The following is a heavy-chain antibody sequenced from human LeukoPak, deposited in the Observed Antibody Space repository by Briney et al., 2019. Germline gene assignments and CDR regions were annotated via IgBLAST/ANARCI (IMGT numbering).Heavy chain of an antibody. CDR1: GYSFASYW. CDR2: IYPGDSDT. V-gene: IGHV5-51*01. Sequence: GESLKISCEGSGYSFASYWIGWVRQMPGKGLEWMGIIYPGDSDTRYSPSFQGQVTISADKSIATAYLQWSSLKASDTAMYYCARQGELYYFDYWGQGTLVTVSS. CDR3: ARQGELYYFDY. D-gene: IGHD1-1*01. J-gene: IGHJ4*02.